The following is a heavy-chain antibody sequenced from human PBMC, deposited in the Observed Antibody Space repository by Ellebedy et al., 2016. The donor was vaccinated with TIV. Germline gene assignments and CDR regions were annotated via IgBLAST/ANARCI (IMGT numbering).Heavy chain of an antibody. CDR3: VALGGSPLDS. J-gene: IGHJ4*02. V-gene: IGHV4-59*01. CDR1: NGPIDSYS. CDR2: IYHSGAT. Sequence: MPSETLSLTCSVSNGPIDSYSGTWIRQSPVKGLEWIGYIYHSGATNCNPSLQSRVTLSVDTSKKQFSLNLMSVTAADSAVYYCVALGGSPLDSWGQGTPVTVSS. D-gene: IGHD3-10*01.